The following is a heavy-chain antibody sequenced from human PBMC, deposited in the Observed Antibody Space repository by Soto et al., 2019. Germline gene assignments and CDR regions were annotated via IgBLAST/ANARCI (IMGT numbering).Heavy chain of an antibody. CDR3: GPDTLDY. J-gene: IGHJ4*02. CDR2: IWYGGSNK. Sequence: PGGSLRLSCAASGFMFSSHGMHWIRQAPGKGLEWVAVIWYGGSNKYYADSVKGRFTISRDNSKNTLYLQMNSLRVEDTAVYYCGPDTLDYWGQGTLVTVSS. CDR1: GFMFSSHG. V-gene: IGHV3-33*01.